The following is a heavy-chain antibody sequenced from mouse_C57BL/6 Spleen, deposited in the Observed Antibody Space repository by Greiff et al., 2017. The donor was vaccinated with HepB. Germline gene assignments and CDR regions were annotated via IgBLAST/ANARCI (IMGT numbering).Heavy chain of an antibody. CDR3: ARSLFYYGSSPFAY. J-gene: IGHJ3*01. CDR1: GYSFTGYY. V-gene: IGHV1-42*01. CDR2: INPSTGGT. D-gene: IGHD1-1*01. Sequence: EVQVVESGPELVKPGASVKISCKASGYSFTGYYMNWVKQSPEKSLEWIGEINPSTGGTTYNQKFKAKATLTVDKSSSTAYMQLKSLTSEDSAVYYCARSLFYYGSSPFAYWGQGTLVTVSA.